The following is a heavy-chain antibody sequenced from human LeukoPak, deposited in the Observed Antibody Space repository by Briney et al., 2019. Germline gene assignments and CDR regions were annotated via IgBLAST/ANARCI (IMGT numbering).Heavy chain of an antibody. CDR2: ISSSGSTI. CDR1: GFTFSSYE. J-gene: IGHJ4*02. D-gene: IGHD5-18*01. V-gene: IGHV3-48*03. Sequence: GGSLRLSCAASGFTFSSYEMNWVRQAPGKGLEWVSYISSSGSTIYYADSVKGRFTISRDNAKNSLYLQMSSLRAEDTAVYYCARDSYGLDYWGQGTLVTVSS. CDR3: ARDSYGLDY.